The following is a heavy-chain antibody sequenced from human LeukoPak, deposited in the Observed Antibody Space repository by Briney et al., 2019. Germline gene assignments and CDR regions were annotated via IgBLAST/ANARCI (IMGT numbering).Heavy chain of an antibody. CDR1: GFTFDDYA. CDR2: ISWNSGSI. J-gene: IGHJ6*02. Sequence: GGSLRLSCAASGFTFDDYAMHWVRQAPGKGLEWVSGISWNSGSIGYADSVKGRFTISRDNAKNSLYLQMNSLRAEDTALYYCAKDMSHYYYGMDVWGQGTMVTVSS. V-gene: IGHV3-9*01. CDR3: AKDMSHYYYGMDV.